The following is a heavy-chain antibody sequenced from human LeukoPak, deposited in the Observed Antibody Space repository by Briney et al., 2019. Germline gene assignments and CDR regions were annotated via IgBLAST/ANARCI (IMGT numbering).Heavy chain of an antibody. CDR1: GGSISSSNW. CDR3: ARDQATIILGYFDY. V-gene: IGHV4-4*02. CDR2: IYHSGST. Sequence: PSETLSLTCAFSGGSISSSNWWSWIRQPPGKGLEWIGEIYHSGSTNYNPSLKSRVTISVDKSKTQFSLKLSSVTAADTAVYYCARDQATIILGYFDYWGQGTLVTVSS. J-gene: IGHJ4*02. D-gene: IGHD1-26*01.